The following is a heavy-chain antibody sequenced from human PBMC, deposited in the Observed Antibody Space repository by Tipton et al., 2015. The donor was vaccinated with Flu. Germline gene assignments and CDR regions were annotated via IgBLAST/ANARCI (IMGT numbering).Heavy chain of an antibody. CDR3: ARTLVYYGDYYFDS. Sequence: TLSLTCTVSSGSIRSTNYFCAWIRQPPGKRLELIGSIYPSGTTYYNPSLKSRVTISVDTSKSQFSLMLRSVTAADTAVYYCARTLVYYGDYYFDSWGQGALVTVTS. J-gene: IGHJ4*02. V-gene: IGHV4-39*01. CDR1: SGSIRSTNYF. CDR2: IYPSGTT. D-gene: IGHD4-17*01.